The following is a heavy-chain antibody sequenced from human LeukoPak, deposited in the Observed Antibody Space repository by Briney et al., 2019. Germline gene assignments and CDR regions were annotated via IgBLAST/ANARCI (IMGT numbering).Heavy chain of an antibody. CDR1: GYNFTNYW. D-gene: IGHD3-16*01. J-gene: IGHJ5*02. CDR3: ARHLGGGYDTSPFDP. Sequence: GESLKISCKVSGYNFTNYWIGWVRQMPGKGLDWMGILYPGDSDTRYSPSFQGQVTISADKSINTAYLQWSSLKASDTAMYYCARHLGGGYDTSPFDPWGQGTLVTVSS. CDR2: LYPGDSDT. V-gene: IGHV5-51*01.